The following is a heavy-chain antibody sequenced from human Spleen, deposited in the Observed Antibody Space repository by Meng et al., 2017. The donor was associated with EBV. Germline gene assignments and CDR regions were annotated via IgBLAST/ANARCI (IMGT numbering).Heavy chain of an antibody. D-gene: IGHD6-6*01. J-gene: IGHJ5*02. CDR2: IIPILGTP. CDR1: GGTFSSYL. Sequence: QVQRVQAGAELKKPGSSLKVSCKASGGTFSSYLFSWVRQAPGQGLEWMGGIIPILGTPNYVEKFQGRVTITADTSTNTAYMELSGLRSEDTAVYYCARVVRHGSSSIFYVDPWGQGTLVTVSS. V-gene: IGHV1-69*06. CDR3: ARVVRHGSSSIFYVDP.